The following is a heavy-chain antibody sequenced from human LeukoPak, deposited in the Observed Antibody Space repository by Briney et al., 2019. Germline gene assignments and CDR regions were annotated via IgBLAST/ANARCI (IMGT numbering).Heavy chain of an antibody. CDR1: GGSIRSYY. D-gene: IGHD6-19*01. J-gene: IGHJ4*02. Sequence: SETLSLTCTVSGGSIRSYYWSWIRQPPGKGLEWIGYIYYSGSTNYNPSLKSRVTISVDTSKNQFSLKLSSVTAADTAVYYCARGGYSSGWSEFDYWGQGTLVTVSS. V-gene: IGHV4-59*01. CDR3: ARGGYSSGWSEFDY. CDR2: IYYSGST.